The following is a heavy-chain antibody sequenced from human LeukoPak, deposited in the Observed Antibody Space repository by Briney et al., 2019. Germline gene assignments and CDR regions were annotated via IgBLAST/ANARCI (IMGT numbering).Heavy chain of an antibody. Sequence: GESLKISCKGSGYNFTNYWIGWVRQMPGKGLGWMGIIYPGDSDTTYSPSFQGQVTISAAKSISTAYLQCRSLNASYTAMYYCARRTDGYNYVGTDYWGQGTLVTVSS. CDR3: ARRTDGYNYVGTDY. CDR1: GYNFTNYW. J-gene: IGHJ4*02. CDR2: IYPGDSDT. D-gene: IGHD5-24*01. V-gene: IGHV5-51*01.